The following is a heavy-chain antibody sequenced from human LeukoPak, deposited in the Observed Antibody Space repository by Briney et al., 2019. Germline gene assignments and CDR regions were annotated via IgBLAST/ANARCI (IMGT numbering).Heavy chain of an antibody. Sequence: GASVKVSCKTSGGTFSGYAISWVRQAPGQGLEWMRGTIPIFGAANYAQKFQGRVTLTADESTSTAYMELSSLRSEDTAVYYCARDLENFDYWGQGTLVTVSS. D-gene: IGHD3-3*01. J-gene: IGHJ4*02. CDR2: TIPIFGAA. V-gene: IGHV1-69*13. CDR1: GGTFSGYA. CDR3: ARDLENFDY.